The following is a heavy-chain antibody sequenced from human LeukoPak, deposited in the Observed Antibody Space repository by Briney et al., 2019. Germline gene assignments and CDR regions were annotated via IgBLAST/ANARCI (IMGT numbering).Heavy chain of an antibody. D-gene: IGHD3-9*01. CDR1: GGSISSSSYY. J-gene: IGHJ4*02. V-gene: IGHV4-39*01. Sequence: SETLSLTCTVSGGSISSSSYYWGWIRQPPGKGLEWIGSIYYSGSTYYNPSLKSRVTISADTSKNQFSLKLSSVTAADTAVYYCARRDYDILTGYYSRTGFDYWGQGTLVTVSS. CDR2: IYYSGST. CDR3: ARRDYDILTGYYSRTGFDY.